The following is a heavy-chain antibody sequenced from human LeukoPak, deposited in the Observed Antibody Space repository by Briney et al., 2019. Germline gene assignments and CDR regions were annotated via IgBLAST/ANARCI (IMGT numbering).Heavy chain of an antibody. D-gene: IGHD3-3*01. J-gene: IGHJ6*03. CDR2: IILTFGTA. CDR1: GYTFTSYG. V-gene: IGHV1-69*06. CDR3: ARGVTIFGVVNIYYYYYMDV. Sequence: SVKVSCKASGYTFTSYGISWVRQAPGKGLEWMGGIILTFGTANYAQKFQGRVTITADKSTSTAYMELSSLRSEDTAVYYCARGVTIFGVVNIYYYYYMDVWGKGTTVTVSS.